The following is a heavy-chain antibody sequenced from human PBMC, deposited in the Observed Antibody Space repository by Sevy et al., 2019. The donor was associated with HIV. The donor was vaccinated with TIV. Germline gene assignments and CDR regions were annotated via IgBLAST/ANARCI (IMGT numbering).Heavy chain of an antibody. J-gene: IGHJ4*02. CDR1: GFSFTDFW. CDR2: INQDGSEM. CDR3: SRRYFDL. V-gene: IGHV3-7*01. Sequence: GGSLRLSCKASGFSFTDFWMQWVRQVPGKGPEWVANINQDGSEMYYADSVKGRFNISRDKAESALYLQMHGLRAKDTGTYFCSRRYFDLWGQGTVVTVSS.